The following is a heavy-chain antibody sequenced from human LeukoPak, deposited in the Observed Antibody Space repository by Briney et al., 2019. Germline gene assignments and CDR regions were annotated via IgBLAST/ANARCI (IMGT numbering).Heavy chain of an antibody. J-gene: IGHJ4*02. V-gene: IGHV1-18*01. CDR2: INPYNGDT. CDR3: ARDSSGYSYGYDY. D-gene: IGHD5-18*01. Sequence: ASVKVSCKTSGYTFISYGISWVRQAPGQGLEWLGWINPYNGDTNYAQKLQGRVTMTTDTSTSTAYMELRSLRSDDTAVYFCARDSSGYSYGYDYWGQGTLVTVSS. CDR1: GYTFISYG.